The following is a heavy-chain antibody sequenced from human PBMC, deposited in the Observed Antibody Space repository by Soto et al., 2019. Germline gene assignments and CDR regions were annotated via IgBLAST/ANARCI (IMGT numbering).Heavy chain of an antibody. J-gene: IGHJ3*02. D-gene: IGHD3-10*01. V-gene: IGHV4-4*02. CDR1: NAAINSRKW. CDR3: ASKFGELLADAFDI. CDR2: IYHSGSI. Sequence: TAESLSLTYIVTNAAINSRKWWTWFRQTPGKGLEWIGEIYHSGSINHNPSLKSRVTMSLDKSKNQFSLKMTSVTAADTAVYYCASKFGELLADAFDIWGQGTVVT.